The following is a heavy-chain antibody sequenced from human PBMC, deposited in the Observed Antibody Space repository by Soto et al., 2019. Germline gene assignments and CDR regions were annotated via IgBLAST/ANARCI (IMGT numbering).Heavy chain of an antibody. J-gene: IGHJ6*02. CDR3: AKYSSSWYLSDYYYGMDV. CDR2: IYYSGST. V-gene: IGHV4-39*01. Sequence: SDTLSLTCTVSGGSISSSSYYWGWIRQPPGKGLEWIGSIYYSGSTYYNPSLKSRVTISVDTSKNQFSLKLSSVTAADTAVYYCAKYSSSWYLSDYYYGMDVWGQGTTVT. D-gene: IGHD6-13*01. CDR1: GGSISSSSYY.